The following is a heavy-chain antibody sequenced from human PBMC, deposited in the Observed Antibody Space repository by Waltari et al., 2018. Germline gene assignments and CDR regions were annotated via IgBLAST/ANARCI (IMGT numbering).Heavy chain of an antibody. CDR3: AMSPHYWGPYYNFYMAV. V-gene: IGHV3-23*04. CDR1: GFSFSAYA. J-gene: IGHJ6*03. Sequence: EVQLEEAGGGLVQPGGSLRISCEASGFSFSAYAMNWVRQAPGKGLEWVSSISGSGGNSYYAVSLKGRFTISRDNSKNTLYLQMNSLRSQDTAVYYCAMSPHYWGPYYNFYMAVWGKGTAVTVSS. D-gene: IGHD7-27*01. CDR2: ISGSGGNS.